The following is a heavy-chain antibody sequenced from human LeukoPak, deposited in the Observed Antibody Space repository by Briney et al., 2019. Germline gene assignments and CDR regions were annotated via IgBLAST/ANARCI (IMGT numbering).Heavy chain of an antibody. CDR1: GFTFGSYS. D-gene: IGHD5-12*01. CDR3: ARVNRGYDY. V-gene: IGHV3-64*02. Sequence: PGGSLRLSCAASGFTFGSYSMHWVRQAPGIGLEYVSAITGDGHNTFYADSVMGRFTISRDNSKNTLYLQMGSLRPEDMAVYYCARVNRGYDYWGQGVLVTVYS. CDR2: ITGDGHNT. J-gene: IGHJ4*02.